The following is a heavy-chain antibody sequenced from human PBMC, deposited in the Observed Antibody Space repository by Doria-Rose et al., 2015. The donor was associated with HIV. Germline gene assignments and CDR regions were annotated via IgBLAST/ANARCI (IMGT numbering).Heavy chain of an antibody. Sequence: SGPVLVKPTETLTLTCTVSGVSLSSPGMGVSWIRQPPGKALEWLANIFSDDERFYRTSLKSRLTISRGNSKSQVVLTMTDMDPVDTATYYCARIKSSRWYHKYYFDFWGQGTLVIVSA. J-gene: IGHJ4*02. D-gene: IGHD6-13*01. CDR3: ARIKSSRWYHKYYFDF. V-gene: IGHV2-26*01. CDR1: GVSLSSPGMG. CDR2: IFSDDER.